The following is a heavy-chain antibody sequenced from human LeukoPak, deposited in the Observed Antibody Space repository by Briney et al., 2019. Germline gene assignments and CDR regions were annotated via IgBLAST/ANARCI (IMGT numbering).Heavy chain of an antibody. CDR3: ARDIEVNNWVLDY. J-gene: IGHJ4*02. V-gene: IGHV1-18*01. D-gene: IGHD2-15*01. Sequence: ASVKVSCKASGGTFSSYAISWVRQAPGQGLEWMGWISAYNGNTNYAQKLQGRVTMTTDTSTSTAYMELRSLRSDDTAVYYCARDIEVNNWVLDYWGQGALVTVSS. CDR2: ISAYNGNT. CDR1: GGTFSSYA.